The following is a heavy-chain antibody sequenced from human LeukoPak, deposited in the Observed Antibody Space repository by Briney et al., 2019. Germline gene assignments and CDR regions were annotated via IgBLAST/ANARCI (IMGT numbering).Heavy chain of an antibody. D-gene: IGHD4-17*01. V-gene: IGHV3-33*08. J-gene: IGHJ4*02. Sequence: SLTLSCAASGFTFSSYGMHWVRQAPGKGLEWVAVIWYDGSNKYYADSVKGRFTISRDNSKNTLYLQMNSLRAEDTAVYYCATENDYGDLPVDYWGQGTVDSVCS. CDR1: GFTFSSYG. CDR2: IWYDGSNK. CDR3: ATENDYGDLPVDY.